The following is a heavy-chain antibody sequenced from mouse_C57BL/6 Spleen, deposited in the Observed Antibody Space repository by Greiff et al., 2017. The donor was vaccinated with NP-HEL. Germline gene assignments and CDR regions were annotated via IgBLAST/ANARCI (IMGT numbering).Heavy chain of an antibody. D-gene: IGHD2-4*01. V-gene: IGHV5-17*01. J-gene: IGHJ2*01. CDR3: ARERYYDYDEVDY. CDR2: ISSGSSTI. Sequence: EVMLVESGGGLVKPGGSLKLSCAASGFTFSDYGMHWVRQAPEKGLEWVAYISSGSSTIYYADTVKGRFTISRDNAKNTLFLQMTSLRSEDTAMYYCARERYYDYDEVDYWGQGTTLTVSS. CDR1: GFTFSDYG.